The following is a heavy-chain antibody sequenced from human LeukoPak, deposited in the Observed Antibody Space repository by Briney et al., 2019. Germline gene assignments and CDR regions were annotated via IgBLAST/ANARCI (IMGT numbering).Heavy chain of an antibody. CDR1: GFTFSSYA. CDR2: ISYDGSNK. J-gene: IGHJ4*02. Sequence: AGGSLRLSCAASGFTFSSYAMHWVRQAPGKGLEWVAVISYDGSNKYYADSVKGRFTVSRDNAKNTLYLQMDSLRAEDTAVYYCATDRNSGKYYDYWGQGTLVTVSS. D-gene: IGHD1-26*01. CDR3: ATDRNSGKYYDY. V-gene: IGHV3-30-3*01.